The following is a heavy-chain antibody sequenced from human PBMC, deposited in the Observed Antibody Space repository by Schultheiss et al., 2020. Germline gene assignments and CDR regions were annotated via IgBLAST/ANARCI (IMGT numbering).Heavy chain of an antibody. CDR2: IYSGGST. J-gene: IGHJ3*02. Sequence: GGSLRLSCAASGFTFSSYAMSWVRQAPGKGLEWVSVIYSGGSTYYADSVKGRFTISRDNSKNTLYLQMNSLRAEDTAVYYCAREGGDSSGKGAFDIWGQGTMVTVSS. D-gene: IGHD6-19*01. CDR1: GFTFSSYA. V-gene: IGHV3-53*01. CDR3: AREGGDSSGKGAFDI.